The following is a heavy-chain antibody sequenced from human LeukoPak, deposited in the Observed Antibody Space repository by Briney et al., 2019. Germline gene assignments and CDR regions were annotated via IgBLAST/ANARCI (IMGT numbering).Heavy chain of an antibody. V-gene: IGHV4-34*01. CDR3: ARAGAVAATGRFDY. Sequence: PSETLSLTCAVYGGSFSGYYWSWIRQPPGKGLEWIGEINHSGSTNYNPSLKSRVTISVDTSKNQFSLKLGSVTAADTAVYYCARAGAVAATGRFDYWGQGTLVTVSS. CDR2: INHSGST. CDR1: GGSFSGYY. J-gene: IGHJ4*02. D-gene: IGHD6-25*01.